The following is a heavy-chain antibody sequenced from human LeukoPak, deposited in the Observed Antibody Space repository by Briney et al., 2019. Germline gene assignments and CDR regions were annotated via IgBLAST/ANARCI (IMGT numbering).Heavy chain of an antibody. V-gene: IGHV1-46*01. D-gene: IGHD3-22*01. Sequence: ASVKVSCKASGYTFTSYYMHWVRQAPGQGLEWMGIIKPSSGSTSYAQKFQGRVTMTRDTSTSTVYMELSSLRSEDTAVYYCARGILPYYYDSSGYYYNWFDPWGQGTLVTVSS. CDR1: GYTFTSYY. J-gene: IGHJ5*02. CDR2: IKPSSGST. CDR3: ARGILPYYYDSSGYYYNWFDP.